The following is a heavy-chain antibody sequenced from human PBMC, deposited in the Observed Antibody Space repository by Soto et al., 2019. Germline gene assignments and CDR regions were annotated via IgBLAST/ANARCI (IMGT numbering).Heavy chain of an antibody. CDR2: ISYDGSDK. CDR3: AKDSYYDSSDDNAFDI. Sequence: GESLRLSCAASGFTFSTYGMHWVRQAPGKGLEWVAVISYDGSDKYYADSVEGRFTISRDSSKNMLYLQMNSLRAEDTAIYYCAKDSYYDSSDDNAFDICGQGTMVTV. J-gene: IGHJ3*02. CDR1: GFTFSTYG. D-gene: IGHD3-22*01. V-gene: IGHV3-30*18.